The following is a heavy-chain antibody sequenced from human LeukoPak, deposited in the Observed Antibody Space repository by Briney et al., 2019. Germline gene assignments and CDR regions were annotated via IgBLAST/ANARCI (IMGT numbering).Heavy chain of an antibody. CDR1: GFTVSSNY. J-gene: IGHJ3*02. CDR3: ARDGPREYDFWSGSDAFDI. D-gene: IGHD3-3*01. Sequence: GGSLRLSCAASGFTVSSNYMSWVRQAPGKGLEWVSVIYSGGSTYYADSVKGRFTISRDNAKNSLYLQMNSLRAEDTAVYYCARDGPREYDFWSGSDAFDIWGQGTMVTVSS. CDR2: IYSGGST. V-gene: IGHV3-53*01.